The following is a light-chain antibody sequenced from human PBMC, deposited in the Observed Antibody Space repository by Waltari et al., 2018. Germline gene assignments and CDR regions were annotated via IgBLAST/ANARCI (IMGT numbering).Light chain of an antibody. V-gene: IGLV1-47*01. CDR1: SSNIGSNF. Sequence: QSVLTQPPSASGLPGQRVTISCSGSSSNIGSNFVYWYQQFPGTAPKLLTVRNNRRPAGVPDRFSGSKSGSSASLAISGLRSDDEAHYYWASWDDSLSGGIFGGGTEVTVL. CDR2: RNN. CDR3: ASWDDSLSGGI. J-gene: IGLJ2*01.